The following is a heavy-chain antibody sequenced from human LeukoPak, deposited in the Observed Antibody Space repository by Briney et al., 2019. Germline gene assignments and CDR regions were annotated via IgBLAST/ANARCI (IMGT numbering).Heavy chain of an antibody. D-gene: IGHD6-25*01. J-gene: IGHJ4*02. V-gene: IGHV1-69*05. CDR2: IIPIFGTA. CDR3: ARARWRQRYFDY. Sequence: ASVKVSCKASGGTFSSYAISWVRQAPGQGLEWMGGIIPIFGTANYAQKFQDRVTITTDESTSTAYMELSSLRSEDTAVYYCARARWRQRYFDYWGQGTLVTVSS. CDR1: GGTFSSYA.